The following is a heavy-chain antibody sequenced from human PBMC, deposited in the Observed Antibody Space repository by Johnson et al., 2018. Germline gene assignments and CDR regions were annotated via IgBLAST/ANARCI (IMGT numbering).Heavy chain of an antibody. J-gene: IGHJ3*02. V-gene: IGHV3-30*18. CDR3: AKEPGGGRDAFDI. D-gene: IGHD1-26*01. Sequence: QVQLVQCGGGVVQPGRSRRLSCAASGFTFSSYGMHWVRQAPGKGLEWVAVISYDGSNKYFADSVKGRFTISSDNSKNTLYLQMNSRSAEDTAVYYCAKEPGGGRDAFDIWGQGTMVTVSS. CDR1: GFTFSSYG. CDR2: ISYDGSNK.